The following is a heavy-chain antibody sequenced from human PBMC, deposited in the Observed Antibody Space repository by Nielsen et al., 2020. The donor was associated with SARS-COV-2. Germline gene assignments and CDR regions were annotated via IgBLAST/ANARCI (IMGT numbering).Heavy chain of an antibody. V-gene: IGHV7-4-1*02. CDR1: GYSFNRYP. CDR2: IDTNIGKP. J-gene: IGHJ6*02. CDR3: ARENSGPGGTASYGMDL. Sequence: ASVKVSCKASGYSFNRYPMNWVRQAPGQGLEWMGWIDTNIGKPTPAQGFTGRFVFSSDTSVSTASLRISTLRAEDTAVYYCARENSGPGGTASYGMDLWGQGTTVTVSS. D-gene: IGHD3-10*01.